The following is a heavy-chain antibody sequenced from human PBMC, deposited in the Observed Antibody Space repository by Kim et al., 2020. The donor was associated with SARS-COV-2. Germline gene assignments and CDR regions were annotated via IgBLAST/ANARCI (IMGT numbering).Heavy chain of an antibody. D-gene: IGHD3-10*01. V-gene: IGHV4-59*01. CDR1: GGSLSSYY. J-gene: IGHJ6*02. CDR3: VRDSGSFYYFGMDV. CDR2: IYYTGTT. Sequence: SETLSLTCTVSGGSLSSYYWSWIRQPPGKGMEWIGYIYYTGTTNYNPSLKSRVTISVDTSKNQFSLKLRSVTAADTAVYYCVRDSGSFYYFGMDVWGQGT.